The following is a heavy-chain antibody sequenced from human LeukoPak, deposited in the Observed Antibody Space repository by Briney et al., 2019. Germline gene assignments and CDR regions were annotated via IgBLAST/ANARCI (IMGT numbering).Heavy chain of an antibody. CDR1: GYTFTGYY. Sequence: ASVKVSCKASGYTFTGYYMHWVRQAPGQGLEWMGWINPNNGGTNYAQKFQGRVTMTRDTSISTAYMELSRLRSDDTAVYYCAGSTVTTESGAFDIWGQGTMVTVSS. V-gene: IGHV1-2*02. CDR3: AGSTVTTESGAFDI. D-gene: IGHD4-17*01. CDR2: INPNNGGT. J-gene: IGHJ3*02.